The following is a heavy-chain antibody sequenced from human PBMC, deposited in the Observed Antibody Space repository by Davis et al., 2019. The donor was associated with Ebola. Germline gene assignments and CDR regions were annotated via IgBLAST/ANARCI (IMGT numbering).Heavy chain of an antibody. J-gene: IGHJ3*02. CDR1: GYSFTSYW. D-gene: IGHD5-24*01. CDR3: ARHRGDGYNPDTFDI. CDR2: IDPSDSYT. Sequence: KVSCKGSGYSFTSYWISWVRQMPGKGLEWMGRIDPSDSYTNYSPSFQGHVTISADKSISTAYLQWSSLKASDTAMYYCARHRGDGYNPDTFDIWGQGTMVTVSS. V-gene: IGHV5-10-1*01.